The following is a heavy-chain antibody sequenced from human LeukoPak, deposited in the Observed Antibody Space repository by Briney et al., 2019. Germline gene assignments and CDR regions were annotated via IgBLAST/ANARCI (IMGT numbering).Heavy chain of an antibody. J-gene: IGHJ6*03. D-gene: IGHD3-3*01. V-gene: IGHV3-30*02. CDR3: ARDGDERNDFWSGDNSYYYYYMDV. CDR1: GFTFSSYG. Sequence: QPGGSLRLSCAASGFTFSSYGMHWVRQAPGKGLEWVAFIRYDGSNKYYADSVKGRFTISRDNAKNSLYLQMNSLRAEDTAVYYCARDGDERNDFWSGDNSYYYYYMDVWGKGTTVTVSS. CDR2: IRYDGSNK.